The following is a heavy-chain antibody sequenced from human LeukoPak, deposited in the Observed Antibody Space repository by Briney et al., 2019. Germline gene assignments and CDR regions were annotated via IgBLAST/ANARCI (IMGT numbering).Heavy chain of an antibody. CDR3: ARDYSGSYDKWFDP. D-gene: IGHD1-26*01. CDR1: GYTFTSYD. Sequence: GASVTVSCKASGYTFTSYDINWVRQATGQGLEWMGWMNPNSGNTGYAQKFQGRVTMTRNTSISTAYMELSSLRSEDTAVYYCARDYSGSYDKWFDPWGQGTLVTVSS. CDR2: MNPNSGNT. V-gene: IGHV1-8*01. J-gene: IGHJ5*02.